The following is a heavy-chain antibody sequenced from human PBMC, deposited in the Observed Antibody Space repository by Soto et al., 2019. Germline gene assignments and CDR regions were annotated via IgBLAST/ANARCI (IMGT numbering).Heavy chain of an antibody. J-gene: IGHJ4*02. V-gene: IGHV3-30*04. CDR3: AREGCSGGSCYSC. CDR1: GFFVSTYS. D-gene: IGHD2-15*01. CDR2: MSYDGSSK. Sequence: PGVSLRLSCAPSGFFVSTYSMNWVRQAPGKGLEWVALMSYDGSSKDYADSVKGRFTISRDNAKNSLYLQMNSLRAEDTALYYCAREGCSGGSCYSCWGQGT.